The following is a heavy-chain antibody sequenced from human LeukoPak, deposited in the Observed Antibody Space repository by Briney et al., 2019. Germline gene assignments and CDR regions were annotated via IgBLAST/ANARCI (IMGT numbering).Heavy chain of an antibody. Sequence: PSETLSLTCTVSGYSISNGYYWGWIRQPPAKGLQWIGSIYHSGSTYYNPSLKSRVTISVDTSKNQFSLKLSSVTAADTAVYYCARVMGVDTAMVLTDYYYYMDVWGKGGTVTVSS. V-gene: IGHV4-38-2*02. CDR2: IYHSGST. CDR3: ARVMGVDTAMVLTDYYYYMDV. J-gene: IGHJ6*03. D-gene: IGHD5-18*01. CDR1: GYSISNGYY.